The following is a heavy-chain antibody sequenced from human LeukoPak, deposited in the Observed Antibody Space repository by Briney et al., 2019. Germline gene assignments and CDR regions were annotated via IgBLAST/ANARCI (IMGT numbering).Heavy chain of an antibody. V-gene: IGHV4-30-2*01. D-gene: IGHD3-22*01. Sequence: SETLSLTCAVSGGSISSGGYSWSWIRQPPGKGLEWIGYIYHSGSTYYNPSLKSRVTISVDRSKNQFSLKLSSVTAADTAVYYCARAEITYYYDSSGYYPDYGMDVWGQGTTVTVSS. CDR3: ARAEITYYYDSSGYYPDYGMDV. CDR1: GGSISSGGYS. CDR2: IYHSGST. J-gene: IGHJ6*02.